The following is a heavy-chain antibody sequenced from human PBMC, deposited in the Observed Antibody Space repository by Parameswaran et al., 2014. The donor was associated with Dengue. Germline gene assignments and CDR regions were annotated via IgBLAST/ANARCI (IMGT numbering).Heavy chain of an antibody. CDR2: ISGSGGST. J-gene: IGHJ4*02. D-gene: IGHD6-13*01. Sequence: VRQAPGKGLEWVSAISGSGGSTYYADSVKGRFTISRDNSKNTLYLQMNSLRAEDTAVYYCAKEGVAAAGTYYFDYWGQGTLVTVSS. CDR3: AKEGVAAAGTYYFDY. V-gene: IGHV3-23*01.